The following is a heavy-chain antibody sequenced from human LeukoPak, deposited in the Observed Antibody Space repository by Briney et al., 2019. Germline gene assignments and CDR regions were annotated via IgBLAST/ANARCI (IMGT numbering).Heavy chain of an antibody. Sequence: PSETLSLTCAVYGGSFSGYYWGWIRQPPGKGLECIGSIYYSGRNYYNPSLKSRVTISVDTSKNQFSLKLSSVTAADTAVYYCARVQYSSSVDSWGQGTLVTVSS. CDR2: IYYSGRN. V-gene: IGHV4-34*01. J-gene: IGHJ4*02. D-gene: IGHD6-6*01. CDR1: GGSFSGYY. CDR3: ARVQYSSSVDS.